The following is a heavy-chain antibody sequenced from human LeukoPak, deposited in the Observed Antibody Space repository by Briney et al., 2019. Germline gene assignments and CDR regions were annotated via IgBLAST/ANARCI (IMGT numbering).Heavy chain of an antibody. J-gene: IGHJ5*02. CDR1: GGSISSGGYY. V-gene: IGHV4-30-2*01. Sequence: SETLSLTCTVSGGSISSGGYYWSWIRQPPGKGLEWIGYIYHSGSTYYNPSLKSRVTISVDRSKNQFSLKLSSVTAADTAVYYCARSLEWLPFDPWGQGTLVTVSS. CDR2: IYHSGST. CDR3: ARSLEWLPFDP. D-gene: IGHD3-3*01.